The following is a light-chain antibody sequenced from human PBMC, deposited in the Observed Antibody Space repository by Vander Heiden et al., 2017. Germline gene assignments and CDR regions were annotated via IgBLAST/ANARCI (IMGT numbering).Light chain of an antibody. CDR1: QSLLHSNGYNY. CDR3: RQALQTPYT. CDR2: LGS. V-gene: IGKV2-28*01. J-gene: IGKJ2*01. Sequence: IVMTQSPLSLPVTPGEPASISCRSSQSLLHSNGYNYLHWFLQKPGHSPQLLIYLGSNRASGVPDRFSGSGSGTDFTLKISRVEAGDVGVYYCRQALQTPYTFGQGTKLEIK.